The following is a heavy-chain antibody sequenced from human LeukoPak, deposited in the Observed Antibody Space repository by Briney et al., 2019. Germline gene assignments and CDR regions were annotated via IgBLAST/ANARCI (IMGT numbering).Heavy chain of an antibody. CDR2: IYYSGST. Sequence: PSETLSLTCTVSGGSISSSDYYWSWIRQPPGKGLEWIGYIYYSGSTYYNPSLKSRVTISVDTSKNQFSLKLSSVTAADTAVYYCARDDYSNYRGYYYYGMDVWGQGTTVTVSS. V-gene: IGHV4-30-4*01. CDR3: ARDDYSNYRGYYYYGMDV. J-gene: IGHJ6*02. CDR1: GGSISSSDYY. D-gene: IGHD4-11*01.